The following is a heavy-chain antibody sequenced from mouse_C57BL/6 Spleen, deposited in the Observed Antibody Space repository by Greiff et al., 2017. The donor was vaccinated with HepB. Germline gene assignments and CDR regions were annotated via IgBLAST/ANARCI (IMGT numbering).Heavy chain of an antibody. J-gene: IGHJ2*01. D-gene: IGHD3-2*02. CDR2: IYPGGGYT. V-gene: IGHV1-63*01. Sequence: VKLVESGAELVRPGTSVKMSCKASGYTFTNYWIGWAKQRPGHGLEWIGDIYPGGGYTNYNEKFKGKATLTADKSSSTAYMQFSSLTSEDSAIYYCARRGTAQAYYFDYWGQGTTLTVSS. CDR1: GYTFTNYW. CDR3: ARRGTAQAYYFDY.